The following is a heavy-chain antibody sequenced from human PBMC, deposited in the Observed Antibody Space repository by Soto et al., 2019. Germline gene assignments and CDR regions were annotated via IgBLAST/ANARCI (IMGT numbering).Heavy chain of an antibody. J-gene: IGHJ4*02. Sequence: QVQLVQSGAEVKKPGSSVKVSCKASGGTFSSYAISWVRQAPGQGLEWMGGIIPIFGTANYEQKFQGRVTITADESTSTAYMELSSLRSEDTAVYYCARKLWRLSGLAAEYGDWGQGTLVTVSS. CDR2: IIPIFGTA. V-gene: IGHV1-69*01. CDR1: GGTFSSYA. D-gene: IGHD6-13*01. CDR3: ARKLWRLSGLAAEYGD.